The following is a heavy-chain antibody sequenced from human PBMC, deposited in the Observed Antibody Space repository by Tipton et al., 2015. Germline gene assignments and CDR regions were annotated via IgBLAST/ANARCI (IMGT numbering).Heavy chain of an antibody. CDR3: ARSRYTVTPDS. CDR1: GGSISSYY. Sequence: TLSLTCTVSGGSISSYYWSWIRQPPGKGLEWIGNIYYSGSTNYNPSLKSRVTISVDTSKNQISLTVTSVTAADTAVYYCARSRYTVTPDSWGQGTLVTVSS. D-gene: IGHD4-17*01. J-gene: IGHJ4*02. CDR2: IYYSGST. V-gene: IGHV4-59*08.